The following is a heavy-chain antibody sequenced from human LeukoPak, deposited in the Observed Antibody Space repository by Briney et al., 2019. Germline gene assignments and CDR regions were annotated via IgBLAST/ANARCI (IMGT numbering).Heavy chain of an antibody. CDR3: ARGLKSEQQLGGINWFDP. V-gene: IGHV4-34*01. D-gene: IGHD4-11*01. Sequence: SETLSLTCAVYGGSFSGYYWSWIRQPPGKGLEWIGEINHSGSTNYNPSLKSRVTISVDTSKNQFSLKLGSVTAADTAVYYCARGLKSEQQLGGINWFDPWGQGTLVTVSS. CDR1: GGSFSGYY. CDR2: INHSGST. J-gene: IGHJ5*02.